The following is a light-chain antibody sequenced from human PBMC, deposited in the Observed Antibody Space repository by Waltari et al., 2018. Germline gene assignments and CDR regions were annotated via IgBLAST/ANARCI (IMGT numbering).Light chain of an antibody. V-gene: IGKV3-11*01. CDR1: QSVSNS. J-gene: IGKJ5*01. Sequence: EFVLTQSPATLSLSPGERATLSCRASQSVSNSLAWYQQKPGQAPRLLIYDTSNRATGIPARFRGSGSGTDFTLTISGLEPEYFAVYYCQQRGNWPLSIAFGQGTRLGIK. CDR3: QQRGNWPLSIA. CDR2: DTS.